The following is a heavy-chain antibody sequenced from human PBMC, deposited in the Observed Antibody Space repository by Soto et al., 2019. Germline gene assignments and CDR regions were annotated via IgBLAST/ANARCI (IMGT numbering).Heavy chain of an antibody. D-gene: IGHD6-13*01. CDR1: GYTFTSYD. V-gene: IGHV1-8*01. CDR2: MNPNSGNT. Sequence: QVQLVQSGAEVKKPGASVKVSCKASGYTFTSYDINWVRQATGQGLEWMGWMNPNSGNTGYAQKFQGRVTMTRNTSISTAYMELSSLRSEDTAVYYCASVGYSSWYDYYYYMDVWGKGTTVTVSS. CDR3: ASVGYSSWYDYYYYMDV. J-gene: IGHJ6*03.